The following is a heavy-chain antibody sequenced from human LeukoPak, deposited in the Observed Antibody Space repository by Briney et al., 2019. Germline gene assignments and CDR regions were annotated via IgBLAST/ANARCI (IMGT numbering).Heavy chain of an antibody. CDR2: IYGGGDT. Sequence: ETLSLTCTVSGVSVSTGGYYWGWIRQPPGKGLEWVSVIYGGGDTYYADSVKGRFTISRDNSKNTLYLQMNSLRAEDTAVYYCAKGSTGSGYFLYFDYWGQGTLVAVSS. J-gene: IGHJ4*02. CDR1: GVSVSTGGYY. CDR3: AKGSTGSGYFLYFDY. V-gene: IGHV3-53*01. D-gene: IGHD3-22*01.